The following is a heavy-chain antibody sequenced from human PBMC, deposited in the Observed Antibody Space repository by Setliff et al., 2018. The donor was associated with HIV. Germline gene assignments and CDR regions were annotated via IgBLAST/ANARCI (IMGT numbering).Heavy chain of an antibody. CDR3: ASPHYFDSNGYYN. J-gene: IGHJ4*02. CDR1: GFTISGYW. CDR2: IKSDGSST. D-gene: IGHD3-22*01. Sequence: PGGSLRLSCAASGFTISGYWMHWVRQAPGKGLVWVSRIKSDGSSTNYADSVKGRFTISRDNAKSMLYLQMNSLRAEDTAVYYCASPHYFDSNGYYNWGQGTLVTVSS. V-gene: IGHV3-74*01.